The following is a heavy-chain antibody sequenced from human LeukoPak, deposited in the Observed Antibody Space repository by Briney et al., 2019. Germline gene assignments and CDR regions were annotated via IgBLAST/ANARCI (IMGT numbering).Heavy chain of an antibody. Sequence: GGSLRLSCAASGFTFSSYWMNWVRQAPGKGLEWVANIKEDGSEKYYVDSVKGRFTISRDNAKNSLHLQMNSLRAEDTAVYYCATTPYYYDSSGSPFDYWGQGTLVTVSS. V-gene: IGHV3-7*01. J-gene: IGHJ4*02. CDR1: GFTFSSYW. CDR3: ATTPYYYDSSGSPFDY. D-gene: IGHD3-22*01. CDR2: IKEDGSEK.